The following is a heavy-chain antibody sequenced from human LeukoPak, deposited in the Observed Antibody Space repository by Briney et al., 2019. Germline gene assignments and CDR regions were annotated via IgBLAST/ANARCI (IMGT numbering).Heavy chain of an antibody. CDR2: INGSGGST. J-gene: IGHJ4*02. CDR1: GFTFSSYA. Sequence: GGSLRLSCAASGFTFSSYAMSWVRQAPGKGLEWVSDINGSGGSTYYADSVKGRFTISRDNSKNSLYLQMNSLRAEDTAVYYCARRAKDSSGWYTYWGQGTLVTVSS. D-gene: IGHD6-19*01. V-gene: IGHV3-23*01. CDR3: ARRAKDSSGWYTY.